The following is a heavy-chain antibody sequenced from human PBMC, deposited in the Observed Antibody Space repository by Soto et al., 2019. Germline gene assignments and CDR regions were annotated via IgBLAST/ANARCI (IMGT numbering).Heavy chain of an antibody. CDR2: IIPILGIA. V-gene: IGHV1-69*02. J-gene: IGHJ4*02. CDR1: GGTFSSYT. Sequence: QVQLVQSGAEVKKPGSSVKVSCKASGGTFSSYTITWVRQATGQGLEWMGRIIPILGIANYAQKFQGRVTITADKSTSTAYMELSSLRSEDTAVDYCANAPRYWGQGILVTVSS. CDR3: ANAPRY.